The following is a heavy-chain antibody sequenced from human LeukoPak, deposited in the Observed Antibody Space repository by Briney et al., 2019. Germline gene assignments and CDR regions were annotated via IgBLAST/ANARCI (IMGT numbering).Heavy chain of an antibody. CDR2: IYYSGST. CDR3: ASGLLPYYYDY. CDR1: GGSISSYY. Sequence: NSSETLSLTCTVSGGSISSYYWSWIRQPPGKGLEWIGYIYYSGSTNYNPSLKSRVTISVDTSKNQFSLKLSSVTAADTAVYYCASGLLPYYYDYWGQGTLVTVSS. V-gene: IGHV4-59*08. J-gene: IGHJ4*02. D-gene: IGHD3-22*01.